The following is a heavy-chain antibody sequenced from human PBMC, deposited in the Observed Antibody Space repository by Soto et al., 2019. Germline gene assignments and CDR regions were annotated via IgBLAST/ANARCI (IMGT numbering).Heavy chain of an antibody. D-gene: IGHD1-26*01. CDR2: ISYDGRNK. CDR3: GIPSGSAEGY. V-gene: IGHV3-30*03. J-gene: IGHJ4*02. CDR1: GFTFSSYG. Sequence: QVQLVESGGGVVQPGRSLRLSCAASGFTFSSYGMHWVRQAPGKGLEWVAVISYDGRNKYYADSVKGRFTISRDNSKNTLYLQMNSLRAEDTAVYYCGIPSGSAEGYWGQGTLVTVSS.